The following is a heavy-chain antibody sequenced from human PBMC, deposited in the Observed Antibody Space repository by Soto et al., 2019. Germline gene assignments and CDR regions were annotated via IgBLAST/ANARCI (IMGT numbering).Heavy chain of an antibody. V-gene: IGHV4-31*03. J-gene: IGHJ4*02. CDR2: IYYSGST. Sequence: SETLSLTCTVSGGSISSGGYYWSWIRQHPGKGLEWIGYIYYSGSTYYKPSLKSRVTISVGTSKNQFSLKLSSVTAADTAVYYCARGGGYDSLVDYWGQGTLVTVSS. D-gene: IGHD5-12*01. CDR3: ARGGGYDSLVDY. CDR1: GGSISSGGYY.